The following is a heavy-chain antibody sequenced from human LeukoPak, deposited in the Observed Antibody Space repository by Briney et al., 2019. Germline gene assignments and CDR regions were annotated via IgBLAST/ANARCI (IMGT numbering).Heavy chain of an antibody. CDR3: AKPGGGISFTHNYFHP. V-gene: IGHV3-23*01. J-gene: IGHJ5*02. Sequence: GGSLRLSCAASGVTFNSYAMSWVRQAPGKGLEWVSTIGTSAHSTYYSDSVKGRFTISRDNSKNTLYLQMNSQRADDTAVYYCAKPGGGISFTHNYFHPWGQGTLVAVSS. CDR1: GVTFNSYA. CDR2: IGTSAHST. D-gene: IGHD4-23*01.